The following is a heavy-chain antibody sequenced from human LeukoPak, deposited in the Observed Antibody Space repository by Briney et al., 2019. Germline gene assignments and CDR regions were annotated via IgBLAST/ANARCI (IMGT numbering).Heavy chain of an antibody. CDR1: GITLDDYA. CDR3: ASWGSGQQGY. D-gene: IGHD6-19*01. V-gene: IGHV3-9*03. J-gene: IGHJ4*02. CDR2: ISWISDST. Sequence: PGGSLRLSCTASGITLDDYATHWVRQAPGRGLEWVAGISWISDSTGYADSVKGRFTISRDNSKNTLYLQMGSLRAEDMAVYYCASWGSGQQGYWGQGTLVTVSS.